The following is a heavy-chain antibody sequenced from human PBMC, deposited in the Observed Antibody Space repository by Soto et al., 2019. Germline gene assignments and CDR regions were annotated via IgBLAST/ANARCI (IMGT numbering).Heavy chain of an antibody. CDR1: GFTFSSYA. D-gene: IGHD2-2*01. Sequence: PGGSLRLSCAASGFTFSSYAMSWVRQAPGKGLEWVSAISGSGGSTYYADSVKGRFTISRDNSKNTLYLQMNSLRAEDTAVYYSAKGRGYCSSTSCYVGSDYWGQGTLVTVSS. CDR2: ISGSGGST. J-gene: IGHJ4*02. CDR3: AKGRGYCSSTSCYVGSDY. V-gene: IGHV3-23*01.